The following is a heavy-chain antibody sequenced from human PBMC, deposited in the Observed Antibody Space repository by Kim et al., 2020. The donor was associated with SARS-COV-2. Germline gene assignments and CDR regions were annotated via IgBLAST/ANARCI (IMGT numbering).Heavy chain of an antibody. CDR3: ARGGEPGRGDYFDP. Sequence: SETLSLTCTVSGGSITTSGYYWSWIRQHPGKGPEWIGFISYSGSTQYNPSLKSRLTMSLDTSKNQFFLKLGAVIAADTAVYYCARGGEPGRGDYFDPWG. CDR2: ISYSGST. CDR1: GGSITTSGYY. D-gene: IGHD1-26*01. J-gene: IGHJ5*02. V-gene: IGHV4-31*03.